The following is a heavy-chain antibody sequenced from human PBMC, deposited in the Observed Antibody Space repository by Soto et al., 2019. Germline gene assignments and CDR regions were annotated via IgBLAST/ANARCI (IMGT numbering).Heavy chain of an antibody. Sequence: QVQLVESGGGVVQPGRSLRLSCAASGFTFSSYAMHWVRQAPGKGLEWVAVISYDGSNKYYADSVKGRFTISRDNSKNTLYLQMNSLRAEDTAVYYCARDDEKPTVTLLWFGERPAPTFDYWGQGTLVTVSS. CDR2: ISYDGSNK. CDR3: ARDDEKPTVTLLWFGERPAPTFDY. CDR1: GFTFSSYA. D-gene: IGHD3-10*01. J-gene: IGHJ4*02. V-gene: IGHV3-30-3*01.